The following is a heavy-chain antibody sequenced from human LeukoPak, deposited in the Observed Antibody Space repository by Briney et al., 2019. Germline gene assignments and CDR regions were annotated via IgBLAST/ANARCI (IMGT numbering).Heavy chain of an antibody. CDR2: IYPGDSDT. Sequence: ESLKISCKGSGYSFTSYWIGWVRQMPGKGLEWMGIIYPGDSDTRYSPSFQGQVTISADKSISTAYLQWSSLKASDTAMYYCARHVRYCSSTSCYGNFDYWGQGTLVTVSS. D-gene: IGHD2-2*01. J-gene: IGHJ4*02. CDR3: ARHVRYCSSTSCYGNFDY. V-gene: IGHV5-51*01. CDR1: GYSFTSYW.